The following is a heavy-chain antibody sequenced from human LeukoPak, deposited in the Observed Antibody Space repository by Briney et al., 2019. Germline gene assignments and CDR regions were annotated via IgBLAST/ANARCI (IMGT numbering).Heavy chain of an antibody. CDR3: ARVGPIVGATGGEVDY. Sequence: SETLSLTCTVSDGSISSATYYWGWIRQPPNKGLDWIGSFFYTGSTYYSPSLKSRVTISVDTSKNQFSLKLSSVTAADTAVYYCARVGPIVGATGGEVDYWGQGTLVTVSS. D-gene: IGHD1-26*01. CDR1: DGSISSATYY. CDR2: FFYTGST. V-gene: IGHV4-39*07. J-gene: IGHJ4*02.